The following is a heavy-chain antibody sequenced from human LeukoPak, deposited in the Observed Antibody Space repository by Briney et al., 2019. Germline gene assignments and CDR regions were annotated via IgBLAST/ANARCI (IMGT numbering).Heavy chain of an antibody. V-gene: IGHV1-3*01. Sequence: ASVKVSCKASGYSFTSHVIHWLRQAPGQRFEWMGWIGGGSGRTNYSQTFQDGVTITRDTSATTCYMEMSSLRYEDAAIFYCARSYYYDSSGYYFDSWGQGTLVTVSS. CDR1: GYSFTSHV. D-gene: IGHD3-22*01. CDR3: ARSYYYDSSGYYFDS. CDR2: IGGGSGRT. J-gene: IGHJ4*02.